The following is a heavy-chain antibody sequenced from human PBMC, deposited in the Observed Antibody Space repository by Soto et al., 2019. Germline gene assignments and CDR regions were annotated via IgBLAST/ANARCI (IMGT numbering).Heavy chain of an antibody. V-gene: IGHV3-33*01. D-gene: IGHD3-10*01. CDR2: IWYDGGYK. CDR1: GFTFSSYA. Sequence: PGGSLRLSCAASGFTFSSYAMHWVRQAPGKGLEWVAVIWYDGGYKYSGDSIKGRFTISRDNSKNTLYLQMNNLKGDDTAVYYCARDHRGDSMDYWGQGALVTVSS. CDR3: ARDHRGDSMDY. J-gene: IGHJ4*02.